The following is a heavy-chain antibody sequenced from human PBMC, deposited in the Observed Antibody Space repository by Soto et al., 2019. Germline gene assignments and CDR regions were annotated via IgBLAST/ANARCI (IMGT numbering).Heavy chain of an antibody. V-gene: IGHV3-21*01. CDR3: ARLTTYYYDSSGLGI. D-gene: IGHD3-22*01. CDR2: ISSSSSYI. Sequence: EVQLVESGEGLVKPGGSLRLSCAASGFTFSSYSMNWVRQAPGKGLEWVSSISSSSSYIYYADSVKGRCTISRDNAKNSLDLQMNSLRAEDTAVYYCARLTTYYYDSSGLGIWGQGTMVTVSS. J-gene: IGHJ3*02. CDR1: GFTFSSYS.